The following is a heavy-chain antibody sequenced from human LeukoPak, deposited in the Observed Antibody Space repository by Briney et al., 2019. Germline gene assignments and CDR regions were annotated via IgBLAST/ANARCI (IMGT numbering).Heavy chain of an antibody. J-gene: IGHJ4*02. Sequence: SETLSLTCNVSGVSISNYYWTWIRQPPGKGLEWIGYIYYSGSTNYNPSLKSRVTISVDTSKNQFSLKLSSVTAADTAVYYCASMATPSRAFDYWGQGTLVTVSS. D-gene: IGHD5-12*01. CDR2: IYYSGST. CDR3: ASMATPSRAFDY. CDR1: GVSISNYY. V-gene: IGHV4-59*01.